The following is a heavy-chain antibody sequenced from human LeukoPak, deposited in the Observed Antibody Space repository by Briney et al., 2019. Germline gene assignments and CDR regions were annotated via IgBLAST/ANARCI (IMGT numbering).Heavy chain of an antibody. J-gene: IGHJ6*03. V-gene: IGHV3-23*01. Sequence: GGSLRLSCAASGFTFSNDPMSWVRQTPGKGLEWVSTINYSGGSTYYADSVKGRFTISRDNAKNSLYLQMNSLRAEDTALYYCASSPTAAAGGYYYMDVWGKGTTVTVSS. D-gene: IGHD6-13*01. CDR1: GFTFSNDP. CDR2: INYSGGST. CDR3: ASSPTAAAGGYYYMDV.